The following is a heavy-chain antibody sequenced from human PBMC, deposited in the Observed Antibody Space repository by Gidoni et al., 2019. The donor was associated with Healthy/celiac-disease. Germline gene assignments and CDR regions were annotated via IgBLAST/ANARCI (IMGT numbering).Heavy chain of an antibody. V-gene: IGHV3-21*01. CDR1: GFTFSSYS. CDR3: ARVDKQQGGGMDV. D-gene: IGHD6-13*01. CDR2: ISSSSSYI. J-gene: IGHJ6*02. Sequence: EVQLVESGGGLVKPGGSLRLSCAASGFTFSSYSMNWVRQAPGKGLEWVSSISSSSSYIYYADSVKGRFTISRDNAKNSLYLQMNSLRAEDTAVYYCARVDKQQGGGMDVWGQGTTVTVSS.